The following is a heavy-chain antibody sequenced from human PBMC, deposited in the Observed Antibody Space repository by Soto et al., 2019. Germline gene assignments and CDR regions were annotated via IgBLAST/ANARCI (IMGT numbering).Heavy chain of an antibody. J-gene: IGHJ6*02. CDR3: AREAYYYGSGSYYRVYGMDV. CDR2: ISSSSSTI. V-gene: IGHV3-48*02. D-gene: IGHD3-10*01. CDR1: GFTFSSYS. Sequence: GGSLRHACGVSGFTFSSYSMNWMRQAPGEVLEWVSYISSSSSTIYYADSVKGRFTISRDNAKNSLYLQMNSLRDEDTAVYYCAREAYYYGSGSYYRVYGMDVWGQGTTVTVSS.